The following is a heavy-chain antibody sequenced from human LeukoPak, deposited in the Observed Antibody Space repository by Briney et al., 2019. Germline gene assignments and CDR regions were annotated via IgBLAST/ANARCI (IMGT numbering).Heavy chain of an antibody. D-gene: IGHD6-19*01. Sequence: PGGSLRLSCAASGFTFSSYWMHWVRQAPGKGLVWVSRISPDGSTTSYADSVKGRFTISRDNAKNTLYLQMNSLRVEDTAVYYCAKDLYSSGWTFDYWGQGTLVTVSS. V-gene: IGHV3-74*01. J-gene: IGHJ4*02. CDR2: ISPDGSTT. CDR1: GFTFSSYW. CDR3: AKDLYSSGWTFDY.